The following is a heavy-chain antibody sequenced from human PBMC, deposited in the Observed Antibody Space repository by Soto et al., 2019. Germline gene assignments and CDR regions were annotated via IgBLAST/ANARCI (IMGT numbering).Heavy chain of an antibody. CDR2: IWFDGNNK. Sequence: GGSLRLSCAASGFTFSSSVMHWVRQAPGKGLEWVALIWFDGNNKYYADSVKGRFTISRDNSKNTLYLQMNSLRAEDTAVYYCARDSGNYYFDYWGQGTLVTVSS. J-gene: IGHJ4*02. CDR3: ARDSGNYYFDY. D-gene: IGHD1-26*01. CDR1: GFTFSSSV. V-gene: IGHV3-33*01.